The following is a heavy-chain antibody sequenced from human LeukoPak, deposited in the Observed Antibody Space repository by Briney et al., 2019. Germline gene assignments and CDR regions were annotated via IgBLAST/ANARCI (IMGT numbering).Heavy chain of an antibody. CDR2: ITPDGSGT. D-gene: IGHD2-21*01. J-gene: IGHJ4*02. CDR1: GFTFSTYW. CDR3: ARDYSLWWLTN. V-gene: IGHV3-74*01. Sequence: GGSLRLSCAASGFTFSTYWMHWVRQAPGKGLVWVSRITPDGSGTIYADSVKGRFTISRDNAKNTLYLQMNSLRAEDTAAYYCARDYSLWWLTNWGQGTLVTVSS.